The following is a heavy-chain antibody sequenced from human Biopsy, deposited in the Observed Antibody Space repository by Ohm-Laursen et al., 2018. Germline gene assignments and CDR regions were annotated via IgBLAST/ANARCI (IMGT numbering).Heavy chain of an antibody. CDR1: GFDFSDYS. V-gene: IGHV3-21*01. J-gene: IGHJ4*02. D-gene: IGHD7-27*01. Sequence: GSLRLSCAASGFDFSDYSMSWVRQAPGKGLEWVSSVTTTSSYIYYADSVKGRFTISRDNAKNTLYLQMNNLRAEDTAVFYCAKDLRNNNWGVENWGQGTLVTGSS. CDR2: VTTTSSYI. CDR3: AKDLRNNNWGVEN.